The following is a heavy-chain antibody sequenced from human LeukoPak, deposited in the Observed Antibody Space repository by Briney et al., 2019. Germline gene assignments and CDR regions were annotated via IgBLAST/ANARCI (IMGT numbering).Heavy chain of an antibody. J-gene: IGHJ4*02. CDR2: IYHSGST. CDR3: ARVNTYYYGSGKQSFDY. Sequence: KTSETLSLTCTVSGYSISSGYYWGWIRQPPGKGLEWIGSIYHSGSTYYNPSLKSRVTISVDTSKNQFSLKLSSVTAADTAVYYCARVNTYYYGSGKQSFDYWGQGTLVTVSS. V-gene: IGHV4-38-2*02. D-gene: IGHD3-10*01. CDR1: GYSISSGYY.